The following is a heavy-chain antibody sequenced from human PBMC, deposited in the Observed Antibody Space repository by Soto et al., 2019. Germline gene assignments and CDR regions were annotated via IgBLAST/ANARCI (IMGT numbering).Heavy chain of an antibody. Sequence: GGSLRLSCAASGFTFSSYAMSWVRQAPGKGLEWVSAISGSGGSTYYADSVKGRFTISRDNSKNTLYLQMNSLRAEDTAVYYCVKSPIVVVVAATLDYWGQGTLVTVSS. D-gene: IGHD2-15*01. CDR1: GFTFSSYA. J-gene: IGHJ4*02. CDR2: ISGSGGST. V-gene: IGHV3-23*01. CDR3: VKSPIVVVVAATLDY.